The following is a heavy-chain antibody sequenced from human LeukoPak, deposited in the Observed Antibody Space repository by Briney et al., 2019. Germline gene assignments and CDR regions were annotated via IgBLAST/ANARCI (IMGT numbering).Heavy chain of an antibody. D-gene: IGHD3-22*01. Sequence: GGSLRLSCAASGFTFSSYTMNWVRQAPGKGLEWVSSISSSSSYIYYADSVKGRFTISRDNAKNSLYLQMNSLKTEDTAVYYCTTDQLFSYDTTPSDAFDIWGQGTMVTVSS. CDR2: ISSSSSYI. J-gene: IGHJ3*02. V-gene: IGHV3-21*03. CDR3: TTDQLFSYDTTPSDAFDI. CDR1: GFTFSSYT.